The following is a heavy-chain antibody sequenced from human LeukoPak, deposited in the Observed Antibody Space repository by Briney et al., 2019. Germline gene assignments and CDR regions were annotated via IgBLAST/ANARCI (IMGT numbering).Heavy chain of an antibody. Sequence: PGGSLRLSCAASGFTFSSYSMNWVRQAPGKGLEWVSSISSSSSYIYYADSVKGRFTISRDNAKNSLYLQMNSLRAEDTAVYYCARDYHYDSSGWSDAFDIWGQGTMVTVSS. CDR3: ARDYHYDSSGWSDAFDI. J-gene: IGHJ3*02. V-gene: IGHV3-21*01. D-gene: IGHD3-22*01. CDR2: ISSSSSYI. CDR1: GFTFSSYS.